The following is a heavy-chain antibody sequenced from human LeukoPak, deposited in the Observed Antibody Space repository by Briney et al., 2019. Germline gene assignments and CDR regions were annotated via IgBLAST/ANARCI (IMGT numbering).Heavy chain of an antibody. CDR2: THYSGST. D-gene: IGHD3-3*01. Sequence: SETLSLTCTVSGGSISSYSWSWIRQPPGKGLEWIGYTHYSGSTNYNPSLKSRVTISVDTSKNQFSLKLSSVTAADTAVYYCARDGDTIFGVVIIKSGWFDPWGQGTLVTVSS. CDR3: ARDGDTIFGVVIIKSGWFDP. J-gene: IGHJ5*02. V-gene: IGHV4-59*12. CDR1: GGSISSYS.